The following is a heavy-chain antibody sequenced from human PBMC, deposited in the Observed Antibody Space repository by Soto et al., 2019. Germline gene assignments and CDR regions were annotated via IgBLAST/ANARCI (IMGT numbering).Heavy chain of an antibody. D-gene: IGHD6-19*01. V-gene: IGHV1-3*05. CDR2: INAGNGNT. CDR3: ARHGSGWDY. CDR1: GYTFTSYA. Sequence: QVQLVQSGAEEKKPGASVKVSCKASGYTFTSYAMHWVRQAPGQRLEWMGRINAGNGNTKYSQKLQGRVPITRDTSASTAYMALSSLRSEDTAVYSCARHGSGWDYWGQGTLVTVSS. J-gene: IGHJ4*02.